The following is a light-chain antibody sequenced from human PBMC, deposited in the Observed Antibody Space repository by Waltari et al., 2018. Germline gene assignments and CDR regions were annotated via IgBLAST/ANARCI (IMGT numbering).Light chain of an antibody. Sequence: QSVLTQPPSVSAAPGQQVTISCSGPTPNIGDHFVSWYQQFPGAAPKVLIYGNDKRASGIPDRFSGSKSGTSATLDITGLQTGDEADYYCGTWDNTLSAVFGGGTKVTVL. CDR3: GTWDNTLSAV. CDR1: TPNIGDHF. J-gene: IGLJ2*01. CDR2: GND. V-gene: IGLV1-51*02.